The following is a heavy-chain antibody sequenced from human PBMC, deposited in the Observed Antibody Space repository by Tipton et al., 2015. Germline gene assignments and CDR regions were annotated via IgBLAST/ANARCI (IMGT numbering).Heavy chain of an antibody. CDR3: AGEVEVYGYYAMDV. Sequence: TLSLTCTVSGGSISSGGYYWSWIRQHPGKGLEWIGYIYYSGNTNYKSSLKSRVTISVDTSKNQFSLKLSSVTAADTAVYYCAGEVEVYGYYAMDVWGQGTTVTVSS. CDR2: IYYSGNT. D-gene: IGHD5/OR15-5a*01. V-gene: IGHV4-61*08. CDR1: GGSISSGGYY. J-gene: IGHJ6*02.